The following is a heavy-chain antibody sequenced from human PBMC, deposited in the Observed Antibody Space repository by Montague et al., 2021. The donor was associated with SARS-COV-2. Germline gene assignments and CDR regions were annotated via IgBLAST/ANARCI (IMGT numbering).Heavy chain of an antibody. CDR2: ISSSSSYI. D-gene: IGHD3-22*01. J-gene: IGHJ4*02. CDR3: ARGMSRIQLWLGGYYYDSSGGYFDX. V-gene: IGHV3-21*01. Sequence: SLRLSCAASGFTFSSYSMNWVRQAPGKGLEWVSSISSSSSYIYYADSVKGRFTISRDNAKNSLYLQMNSLRAEDTAVYYCARGMSRIQLWLGGYYYDSSGGYFDXWGQGTLVTVSS. CDR1: GFTFSSYS.